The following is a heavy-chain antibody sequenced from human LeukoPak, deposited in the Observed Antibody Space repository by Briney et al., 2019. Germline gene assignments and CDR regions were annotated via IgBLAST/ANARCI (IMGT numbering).Heavy chain of an antibody. CDR2: ISPNSGGT. Sequence: GASVKVSCKASGYTFTGYYMHWVRQAPGQGLEWMGWISPNSGGTNYAQKFQGRVTMTRDTSISTAYMELSRLRSDDTAVYYCARGDHVYVWFGELSSETSHNWFDPWGQGTLVTVSS. CDR1: GYTFTGYY. J-gene: IGHJ5*02. V-gene: IGHV1-2*02. D-gene: IGHD3-10*01. CDR3: ARGDHVYVWFGELSSETSHNWFDP.